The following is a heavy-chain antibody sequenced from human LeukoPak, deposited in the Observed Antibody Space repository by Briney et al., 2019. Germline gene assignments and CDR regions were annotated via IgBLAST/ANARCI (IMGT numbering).Heavy chain of an antibody. D-gene: IGHD6-19*01. CDR1: GDTFTSYY. Sequence: ASVKVSCKTSGDTFTSYYMHWVRQAPGQGLEWMGRINPNSGGTNYAQKFQGRVTMTRDTSISTAYMELSRLRSDDTAVYYCARPDSSGWSDWGQGTLVTVSS. CDR2: INPNSGGT. CDR3: ARPDSSGWSD. J-gene: IGHJ4*02. V-gene: IGHV1-2*06.